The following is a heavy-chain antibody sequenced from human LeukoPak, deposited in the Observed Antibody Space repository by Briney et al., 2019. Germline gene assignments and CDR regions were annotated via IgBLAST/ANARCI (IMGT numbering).Heavy chain of an antibody. Sequence: SQTLSLTCTVSGGSISSSEYYWSWIRQPPGKGLEWIGHIHYSGTTYYNLSLKSRVTVSLDTSKNKFFLILSSVTVADTAVYYCARGKVPDPWGQGTLVTVSS. V-gene: IGHV4-30-4*08. CDR1: GGSISSSEYY. J-gene: IGHJ5*02. CDR2: IHYSGTT. D-gene: IGHD1-14*01. CDR3: ARGKVPDP.